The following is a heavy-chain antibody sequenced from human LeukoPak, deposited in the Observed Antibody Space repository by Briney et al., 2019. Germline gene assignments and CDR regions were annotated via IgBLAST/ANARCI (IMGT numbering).Heavy chain of an antibody. CDR3: ARDIEAAGLFLDY. J-gene: IGHJ4*02. D-gene: IGHD6-13*01. Sequence: PGGSLRLSCAASGFTFDDYGMSWVRQAPGKGLEWVSGINWNGGSTAYADSVKGRFTISRDNDMNSLYLQMNSLRAEDTAVYYCARDIEAAGLFLDYWGQGTLVTVSS. CDR2: INWNGGST. V-gene: IGHV3-20*04. CDR1: GFTFDDYG.